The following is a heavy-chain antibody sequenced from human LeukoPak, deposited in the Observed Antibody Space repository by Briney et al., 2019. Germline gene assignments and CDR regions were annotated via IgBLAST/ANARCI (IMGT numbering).Heavy chain of an antibody. J-gene: IGHJ4*02. V-gene: IGHV3-23*01. D-gene: IGHD1-26*01. CDR2: IIGGAGST. CDR3: AREEWELPSDY. Sequence: GGSLRLSCAASGFSFSSHGMSWVRQAPGKGLEWVSGIIGGAGSTYYADSVKGRFTISGDNAKNSLYLQMNSLRAEDTALYYCAREEWELPSDYWGQGTLVTVSS. CDR1: GFSFSSHG.